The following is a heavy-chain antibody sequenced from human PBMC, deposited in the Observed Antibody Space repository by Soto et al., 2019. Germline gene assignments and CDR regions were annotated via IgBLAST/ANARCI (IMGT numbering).Heavy chain of an antibody. V-gene: IGHV1-69*06. CDR1: GNSFSSHA. D-gene: IGHD6-13*01. CDR3: ARGGALSTSWYWGDGLDS. Sequence: SVKVSCKSSGNSFSSHAITWVREAPGQGLEWMGGIIPVFDTPTYARRFQDRVTITADKSTNTSYMELRSLRSEDTAVYYCARGGALSTSWYWGDGLDSWGQGTQVTVSS. J-gene: IGHJ4*02. CDR2: IIPVFDTP.